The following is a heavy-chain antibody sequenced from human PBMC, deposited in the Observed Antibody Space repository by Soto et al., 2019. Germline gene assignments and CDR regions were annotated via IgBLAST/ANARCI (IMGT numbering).Heavy chain of an antibody. CDR2: IYYSGST. D-gene: IGHD4-17*01. CDR3: ARRRPGQSSVTSHHYYYYMHV. Sequence: SETLSLTCTVSGGSISSSSYYWGWIRQPPGKGLEWIGSIYYSGSTYYNPSLKSRVTISVDTSKNQFSLKLSSVTAADTAVYYCARRRPGQSSVTSHHYYYYMHVRGKGTTVTGSS. CDR1: GGSISSSSYY. V-gene: IGHV4-39*01. J-gene: IGHJ6*03.